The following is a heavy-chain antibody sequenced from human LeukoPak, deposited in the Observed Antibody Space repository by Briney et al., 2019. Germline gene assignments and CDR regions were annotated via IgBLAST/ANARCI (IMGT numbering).Heavy chain of an antibody. Sequence: SETLSLTCAVYGGSFSTYYWSWIRQSPGKGLEWIAEINHRGDTNYNPSVKSRVTISVDTSKNQFSLKVRSLTAVDTAVYYCARGPTISETGYFDFWGQGTLVTVSS. V-gene: IGHV4-34*01. CDR2: INHRGDT. J-gene: IGHJ4*03. D-gene: IGHD1-1*01. CDR3: ARGPTISETGYFDF. CDR1: GGSFSTYY.